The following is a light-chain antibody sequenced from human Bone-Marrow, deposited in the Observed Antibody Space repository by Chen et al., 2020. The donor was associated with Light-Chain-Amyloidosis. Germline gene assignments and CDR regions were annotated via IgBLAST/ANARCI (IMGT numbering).Light chain of an antibody. CDR3: QVWDRSSDRPV. Sequence: YVLTQPSSRSVAPGQTATIACGGNNIGSTSVHWYQQTPGQPPLLVVYDDSDRPSGIPERLSGSNSGNTATLTISRVEAGDEADYYCQVWDRSSDRPVFGGGTKLTVL. J-gene: IGLJ3*02. CDR2: DDS. V-gene: IGLV3-21*02. CDR1: NIGSTS.